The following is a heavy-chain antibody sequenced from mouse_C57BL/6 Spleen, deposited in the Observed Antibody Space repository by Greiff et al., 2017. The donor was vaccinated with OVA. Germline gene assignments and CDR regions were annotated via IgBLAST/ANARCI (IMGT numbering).Heavy chain of an antibody. Sequence: EVKLVESEGGLVQPGSSMKLSCTASGFTFSDYYMAWVRQVPEKGLEWVANINYDGSSTYYLDSLKSRFIISRDNAKNILYLQMSSLKSEDTATYYCARGGWDGAMDYWGQGTSVTVSS. CDR3: ARGGWDGAMDY. V-gene: IGHV5-16*01. CDR2: INYDGSST. J-gene: IGHJ4*01. D-gene: IGHD4-1*01. CDR1: GFTFSDYY.